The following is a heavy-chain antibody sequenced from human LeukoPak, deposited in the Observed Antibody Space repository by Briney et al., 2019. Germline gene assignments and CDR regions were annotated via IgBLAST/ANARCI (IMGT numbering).Heavy chain of an antibody. D-gene: IGHD3-16*01. CDR2: ITSSNNYI. V-gene: IGHV3-21*01. Sequence: GGSLRLSCAASGFTFSSYSMNWVRQAPGKGLEWVSSITSSNNYIYYGDSVKGRFTISRDDAKNSLFLQMNSLRAEDTAVYYCVRDQGGAVSYWGQGTLVTVSS. J-gene: IGHJ4*02. CDR3: VRDQGGAVSY. CDR1: GFTFSSYS.